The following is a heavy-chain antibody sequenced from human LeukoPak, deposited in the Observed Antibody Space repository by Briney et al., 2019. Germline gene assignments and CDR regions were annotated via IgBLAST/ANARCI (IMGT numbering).Heavy chain of an antibody. V-gene: IGHV3-30*02. J-gene: IGHJ6*03. CDR3: AKDGVICSSTSCDYYYYMDV. CDR1: GFTFSSYG. CDR2: IRYDGSNK. Sequence: GGSLRLSCAASGFTFSSYGMHWVRQAPGKGLEWVAFIRYDGSNKYYADSVKGRFIISRDNSKNTLYLQMNSLRPEDTAVYFCAKDGVICSSTSCDYYYYMDVWGKGTTVTVSS. D-gene: IGHD2-2*01.